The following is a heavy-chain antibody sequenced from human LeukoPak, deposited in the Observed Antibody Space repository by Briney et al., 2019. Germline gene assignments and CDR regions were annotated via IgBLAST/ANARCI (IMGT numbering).Heavy chain of an antibody. CDR3: AREYYDSSGWGSFDY. Sequence: GGSLRLSCAASGFTFSNYWMGWVRQAPGKGLEWVASIKQDGSEKYYVDSVEGRFTISRDNAKNSLYLQMNSLRAEDTAVYYCAREYYDSSGWGSFDYWGQGTLVTVSS. CDR1: GFTFSNYW. J-gene: IGHJ4*02. V-gene: IGHV3-7*01. D-gene: IGHD3-22*01. CDR2: IKQDGSEK.